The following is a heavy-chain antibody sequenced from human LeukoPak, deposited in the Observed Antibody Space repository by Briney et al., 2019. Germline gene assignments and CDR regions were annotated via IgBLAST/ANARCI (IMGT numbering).Heavy chain of an antibody. Sequence: GGSLRLSCAASGFTFSSYWTSWVRQAPGKGLEWVALISYDGSNKYYADSVKGRFTISRDNSKNTLYLQMNSLRPEDTAVYYCAKDLRGTYGSAFDYWGQGTLVTVSS. D-gene: IGHD3-16*01. J-gene: IGHJ4*02. CDR2: ISYDGSNK. CDR3: AKDLRGTYGSAFDY. CDR1: GFTFSSYW. V-gene: IGHV3-30*18.